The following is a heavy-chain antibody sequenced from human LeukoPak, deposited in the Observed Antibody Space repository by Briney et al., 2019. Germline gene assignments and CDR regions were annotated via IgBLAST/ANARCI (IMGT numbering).Heavy chain of an antibody. Sequence: GGSLRLSCAASGFTFSSYGMHWVRQAPGKGLEWVAFIRYDGSNKYYADSVKGRFTISRDNSKNTLYLQMNSLRAEDTAVYYCAKDTSGWSDYWGQGTLVSVSS. J-gene: IGHJ4*02. D-gene: IGHD2-15*01. CDR3: AKDTSGWSDY. CDR2: IRYDGSNK. CDR1: GFTFSSYG. V-gene: IGHV3-30*02.